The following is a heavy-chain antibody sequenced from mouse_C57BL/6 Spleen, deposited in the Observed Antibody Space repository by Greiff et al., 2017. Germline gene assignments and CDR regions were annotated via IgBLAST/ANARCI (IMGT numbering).Heavy chain of an antibody. CDR3: TTDSSGYVDAMDY. J-gene: IGHJ4*01. Sequence: EVQLQQSGAELVRPGASVKLSCTASGFNIKDYYMHWVKQRPEQGLEWIGRIDPEDGDTEYAPKFQGKATMTADTSSNTAYLQLSSLTSEDTAVYYCTTDSSGYVDAMDYWGQGTSVTVSS. CDR2: IDPEDGDT. CDR1: GFNIKDYY. V-gene: IGHV14-1*01. D-gene: IGHD3-2*02.